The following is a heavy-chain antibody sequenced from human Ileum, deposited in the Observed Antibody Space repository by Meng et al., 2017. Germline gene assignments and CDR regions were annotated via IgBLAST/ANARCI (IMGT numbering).Heavy chain of an antibody. Sequence: QVQLVESGGGVGQPGRSRRLACASSGFTLSSYGMHWVRQAPGKGLEWVAIIWYDGSKKYYADSVRGRFTISRDNSRKTVYLQMNSLRAEDTAVYYCARGGLAAAGIDYWGQGTLVTVSS. CDR3: ARGGLAAAGIDY. V-gene: IGHV3-33*01. CDR1: GFTLSSYG. D-gene: IGHD6-13*01. J-gene: IGHJ4*02. CDR2: IWYDGSKK.